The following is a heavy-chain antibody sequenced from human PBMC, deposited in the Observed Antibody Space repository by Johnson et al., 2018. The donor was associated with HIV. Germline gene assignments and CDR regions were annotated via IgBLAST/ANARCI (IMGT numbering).Heavy chain of an antibody. D-gene: IGHD2-8*01. CDR3: ARALGLEVYAFDI. Sequence: QVQLVESGGGVVQPGGSLRLSCAASGFTFSSYGMHWVRQAPGKGLEWVAFIRYDGSNNYYADSVQGRFTISRDNSKNTLYLQMNSLRAEDTAVYYCARALGLEVYAFDIWGQGTMVTVSS. J-gene: IGHJ3*02. CDR2: IRYDGSNN. CDR1: GFTFSSYG. V-gene: IGHV3-30*02.